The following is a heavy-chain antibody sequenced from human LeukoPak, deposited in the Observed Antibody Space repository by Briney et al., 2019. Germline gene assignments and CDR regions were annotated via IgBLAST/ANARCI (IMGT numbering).Heavy chain of an antibody. CDR3: LGGYYYSYMDV. Sequence: PGGSLRLSCAASGFTFSSYWMHWVRHAPGKGLVWVSRIDSDGSSTNYADSVKGRFTISRDNAKNTLYLQMNSLRAEDTAVYYCLGGYYYSYMDVWGKGTTVTISS. CDR1: GFTFSSYW. CDR2: IDSDGSST. V-gene: IGHV3-74*01. D-gene: IGHD3-16*01. J-gene: IGHJ6*03.